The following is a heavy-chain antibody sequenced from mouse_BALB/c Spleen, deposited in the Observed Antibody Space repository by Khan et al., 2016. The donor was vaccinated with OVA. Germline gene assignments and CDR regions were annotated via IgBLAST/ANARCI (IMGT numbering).Heavy chain of an antibody. CDR1: GYTFTDFT. V-gene: IGHV1S137*01. CDR3: TRGGGGTRIAY. CDR2: ISTYYGHA. Sequence: QVRLQQSGAELVRPGVSVKISCKGSGYTFTDFTMHWVRQSHAMSLEWIGVISTYYGHATYNQEFKDKATLTVDKSSSTAYMELARLTSEDSAIYSCTRGGGGTRIAYWGQGTLVTVSA. D-gene: IGHD1-3*01. J-gene: IGHJ3*01.